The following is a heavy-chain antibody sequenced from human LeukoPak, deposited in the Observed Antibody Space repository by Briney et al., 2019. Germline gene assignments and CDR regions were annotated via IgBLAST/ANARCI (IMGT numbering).Heavy chain of an antibody. J-gene: IGHJ4*02. Sequence: PGGSLRLSCAASGFTFISYAMTWVRQAPGKGLEWLSAVSGRGDKSYYADSVKGRFTISRDNSKITVYLQMDSLRDEDTAIYFCARDWRVRDKSGYPDSWGQGILVTVSS. D-gene: IGHD3-22*01. V-gene: IGHV3-23*01. CDR2: VSGRGDKS. CDR1: GFTFISYA. CDR3: ARDWRVRDKSGYPDS.